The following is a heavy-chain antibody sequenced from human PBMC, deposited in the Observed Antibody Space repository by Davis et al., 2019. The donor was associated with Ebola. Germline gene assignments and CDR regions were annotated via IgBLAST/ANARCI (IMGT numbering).Heavy chain of an antibody. D-gene: IGHD3-16*01. Sequence: PGGSLRLSCTDSVITFSSYAMTWVRQAPGKGLEWVSAISGSGGSTYYADSVKGRFTISRDNSQKTLYLQMNSLRAEDTAVYYCARDRPLDFFFGDYYGMDVWGQGTTVTVSS. CDR1: VITFSSYA. J-gene: IGHJ6*02. V-gene: IGHV3-23*01. CDR3: ARDRPLDFFFGDYYGMDV. CDR2: ISGSGGST.